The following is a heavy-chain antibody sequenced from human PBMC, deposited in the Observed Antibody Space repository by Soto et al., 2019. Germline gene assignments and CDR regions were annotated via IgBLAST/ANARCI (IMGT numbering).Heavy chain of an antibody. CDR2: ISGSAGNT. Sequence: GGSLRLSCVVSGFTFSSYAMSWVRQAPGRGLEWVSAISGSAGNTYFADSVKGRFTISRDHSKNTLYLQMNSLRAEDTAVYYCAKDSSNWPYYLDSWGQGTLVTVSS. J-gene: IGHJ4*02. V-gene: IGHV3-23*01. CDR3: AKDSSNWPYYLDS. D-gene: IGHD1-1*01. CDR1: GFTFSSYA.